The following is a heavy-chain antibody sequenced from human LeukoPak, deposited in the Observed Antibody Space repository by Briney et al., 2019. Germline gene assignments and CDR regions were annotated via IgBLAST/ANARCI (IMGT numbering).Heavy chain of an antibody. CDR3: VKDMGFDLLKDAFHV. Sequence: PGGSLRLSCVGSGFSLEDYAMHWVRQVPGKGLEWVSSISWDSGNQAYTDSVKGRFTISRDNGKNSLYLQMNSLRPEDTAFYYFVKDMGFDLLKDAFHVWGQGTLVTVSS. CDR1: GFSLEDYA. J-gene: IGHJ3*01. CDR2: ISWDSGNQ. D-gene: IGHD3-9*01. V-gene: IGHV3-9*01.